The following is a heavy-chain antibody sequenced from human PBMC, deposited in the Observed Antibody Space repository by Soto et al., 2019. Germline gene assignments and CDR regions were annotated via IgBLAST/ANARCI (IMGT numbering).Heavy chain of an antibody. CDR2: ISYDGSNK. V-gene: IGHV3-30-3*01. J-gene: IGHJ2*01. D-gene: IGHD1-26*01. Sequence: QVQLVESGGGVIQTGRSLRLSCAASGFTLSSYAMHWVRQAPGKGLEWVAVISYDGSNKYYADSVKGRFTISRDNSKNTLYLQMNSLRAEDTAVYYCARDRRWRERPYFDLWGRGTLVTVPS. CDR1: GFTLSSYA. CDR3: ARDRRWRERPYFDL.